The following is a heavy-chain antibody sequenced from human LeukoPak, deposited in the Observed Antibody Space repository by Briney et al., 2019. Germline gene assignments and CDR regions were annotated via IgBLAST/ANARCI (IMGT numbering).Heavy chain of an antibody. CDR1: GGSISSSSYY. D-gene: IGHD6-13*01. CDR3: ASKGATYSSSWYYFDY. CDR2: IYYSGST. J-gene: IGHJ4*02. Sequence: PSEALSLTCTVSGGSISSSSYYWGWIRQPPGKGLGWIGSIYYSGSTYYNPSLKSQVTISVDTSKNQFSLKLSSVTAADTAVYYCASKGATYSSSWYYFDYWGQGTLVTVSS. V-gene: IGHV4-39*01.